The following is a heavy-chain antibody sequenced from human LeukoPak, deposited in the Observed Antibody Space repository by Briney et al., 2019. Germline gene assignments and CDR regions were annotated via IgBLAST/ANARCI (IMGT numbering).Heavy chain of an antibody. CDR1: GYTFTSYA. J-gene: IGHJ3*02. V-gene: IGHV1-18*01. CDR2: ISTYNGNT. CDR3: ARESYPPPGLRPDAFDI. D-gene: IGHD4-17*01. Sequence: WASVKVSCKASGYTFTSYAISWVRQAPGQGLEWMGWISTYNGNTNYAQKLQGRVTMTTDTSTTTAYMELRSLRSDDTAVYYCARESYPPPGLRPDAFDIWGQGTMVTVSS.